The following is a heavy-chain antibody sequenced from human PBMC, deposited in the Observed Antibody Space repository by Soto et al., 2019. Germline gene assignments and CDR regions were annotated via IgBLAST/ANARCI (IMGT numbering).Heavy chain of an antibody. J-gene: IGHJ6*02. CDR2: VRRSSETI. CDR1: GFTFSKYA. V-gene: IGHV3-48*02. D-gene: IGHD3-22*01. Sequence: EVQLVDSGGGLVQPGGSLSVSCASSGFTFSKYAMNWVRQAPGKRLEWVAYVRRSSETIYYTDSVKGRFTVSRDNGRDSLTLPMHSLRDEDTAVFYCARIFDSSGDKYGMDVGGQGTRVIVSS. CDR3: ARIFDSSGDKYGMDV.